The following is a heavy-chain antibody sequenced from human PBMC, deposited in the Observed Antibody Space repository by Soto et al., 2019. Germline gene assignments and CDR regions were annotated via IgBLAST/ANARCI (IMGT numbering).Heavy chain of an antibody. D-gene: IGHD3-22*01. J-gene: IGHJ4*02. CDR3: STDYYDSSDYYYACDS. CDR1: NFTFNNTY. Sequence: EVKLVESGGGMVKPGGSLRLSCAASNFTFNNTYMNWVRQAPGRGLEWVGRIKSKIDGGTRDYAAPVKGRFTISRDDAKGSLYLQMISLKSEETAVYYCSTDYYDSSDYYYACDSWGQGTLVTVSS. CDR2: IKSKIDGGTR. V-gene: IGHV3-15*07.